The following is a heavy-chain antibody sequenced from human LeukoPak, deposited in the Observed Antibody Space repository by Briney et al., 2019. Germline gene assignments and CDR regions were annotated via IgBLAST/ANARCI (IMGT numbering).Heavy chain of an antibody. CDR2: INHSGST. D-gene: IGHD3-10*01. J-gene: IGHJ4*02. CDR1: GGSFSGYY. V-gene: IGHV4-34*01. CDR3: ARNGITMVRGVIPY. Sequence: SETLSLTCAVYGGSFSGYYWSWIRQPPGKGLEWIGEINHSGSTNYNPSLKSRVSISVDTSKNQFSLRLSSVTAADTAVYYCARNGITMVRGVIPYWGQGTLVTVSS.